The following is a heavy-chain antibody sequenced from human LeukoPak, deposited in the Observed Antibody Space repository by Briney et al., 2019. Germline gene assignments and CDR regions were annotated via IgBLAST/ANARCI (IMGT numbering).Heavy chain of an antibody. CDR1: GGTFISYA. CDR2: IIPIFGTA. CDR3: ARVTPLPHRDFDY. Sequence: SVKVSCKASGGTFISYAISWVRQAPGQGLEWMGGIIPIFGTANYAQKFQGRVTITADKSTSTAYMELSSLRSEDTAVYYCARVTPLPHRDFDYWGQGTLVTVSS. V-gene: IGHV1-69*06. J-gene: IGHJ4*02.